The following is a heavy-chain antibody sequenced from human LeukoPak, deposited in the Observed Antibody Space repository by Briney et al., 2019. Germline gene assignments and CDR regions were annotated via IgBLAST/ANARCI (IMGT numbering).Heavy chain of an antibody. D-gene: IGHD2-2*01. CDR1: GFTFSIFW. J-gene: IGHJ6*02. CDR3: ARAVGYCSSTSCFPRYYYYYGMDV. V-gene: IGHV3-7*01. Sequence: GGSLRLSCAASGFTFSIFWMTWVRQAPGKGLEWVANIKQDGSEKYYVDSVKGRFTISRDNSKNTLYLQMNSLRAEDTAVYYCARAVGYCSSTSCFPRYYYYYGMDVWGQGTTVTVSS. CDR2: IKQDGSEK.